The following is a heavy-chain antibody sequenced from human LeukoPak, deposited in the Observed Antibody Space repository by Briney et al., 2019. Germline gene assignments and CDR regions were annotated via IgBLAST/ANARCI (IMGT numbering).Heavy chain of an antibody. J-gene: IGHJ4*02. CDR3: ARDRPNYYDSSGPEN. D-gene: IGHD3-22*01. Sequence: GGSLRLSCAASGFAFSSYAMSWVRQAPGKGLEWVSAISGSGGSTYYADSVKGRFTISRDNSKNTLYLQMNSLRAEDTAVYYCARDRPNYYDSSGPENWGQGTLVTVSS. V-gene: IGHV3-23*01. CDR2: ISGSGGST. CDR1: GFAFSSYA.